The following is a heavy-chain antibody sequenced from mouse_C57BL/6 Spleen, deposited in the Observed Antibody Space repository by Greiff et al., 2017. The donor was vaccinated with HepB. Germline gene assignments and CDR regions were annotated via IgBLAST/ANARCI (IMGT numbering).Heavy chain of an antibody. J-gene: IGHJ2*01. CDR1: GYTFTSYW. D-gene: IGHD1-1*01. Sequence: QVQLQQPGAELVMPGASVKLSCKASGYTFTSYWMHWVKQRPGPGLEWIGEIDPSDSYTNYNQKFKGKSTLTVDKSSSTAYMQLSSLTSEDSAVYYCARAPTVVATGFDYWGHGTTLTVSS. CDR3: ARAPTVVATGFDY. CDR2: IDPSDSYT. V-gene: IGHV1-69*01.